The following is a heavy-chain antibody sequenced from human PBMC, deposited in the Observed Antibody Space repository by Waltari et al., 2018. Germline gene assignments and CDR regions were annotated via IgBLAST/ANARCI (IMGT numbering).Heavy chain of an antibody. CDR2: IDSTETYM. Sequence: DVQLLESGGGLVQPGGSLRLSCVASGLPFSGYRLTWVRQTRGKGLEWIAYIDSTETYMYYTDAVKGRFTIARDNAKKTLFLQLTSLRVEDTALYYCARDGRDFNYYGYDFDLWGQGTMVTVSS. D-gene: IGHD3-22*01. CDR1: GLPFSGYR. V-gene: IGHV3-48*01. CDR3: ARDGRDFNYYGYDFDL. J-gene: IGHJ4*02.